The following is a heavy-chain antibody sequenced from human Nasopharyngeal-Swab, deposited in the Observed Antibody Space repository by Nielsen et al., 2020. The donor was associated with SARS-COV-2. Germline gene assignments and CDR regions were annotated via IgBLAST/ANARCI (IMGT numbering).Heavy chain of an antibody. V-gene: IGHV4-61*02. J-gene: IGHJ6*03. CDR3: ARAILNHGRGDYMDV. D-gene: IGHD1-1*01. CDR2: LYTSGTT. Sequence: WIRQPPGKGLEWIGRLYTSGTTNYNPSLKSRVTISVDTSKNQFSLKLSSVTAADTAVYYCARAILNHGRGDYMDVWGKGTTVTVSS.